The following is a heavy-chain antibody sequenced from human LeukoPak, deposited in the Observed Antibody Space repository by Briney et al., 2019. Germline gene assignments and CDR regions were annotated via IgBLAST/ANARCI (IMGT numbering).Heavy chain of an antibody. CDR3: VRLLAAGTSDFDY. CDR1: GDSFTSYW. J-gene: IGHJ4*02. CDR2: IYPGDSDT. D-gene: IGHD6-13*01. V-gene: IGHV5-51*01. Sequence: GESLKIPCKGSGDSFTSYWIGWVRQMPGKGLEWMGIIYPGDSDTRYSPSFQGQVTISADKSISTAYLQWSSLKASDTAMYYCVRLLAAGTSDFDYWGQGTLVTVSS.